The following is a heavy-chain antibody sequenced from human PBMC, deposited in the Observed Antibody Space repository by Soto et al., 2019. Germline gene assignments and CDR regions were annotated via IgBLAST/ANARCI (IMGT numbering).Heavy chain of an antibody. J-gene: IGHJ4*02. Sequence: SETLSLTCTVSGGSISSYYWSWIRQPPGKGLEWIGYIYYSGSTNYNPSLKSRVTISVDTSKNQFSLRLSSVTAADTAVYYCARDRKGSGYDYWGQGTLVTVSS. CDR2: IYYSGST. CDR3: ARDRKGSGYDY. D-gene: IGHD5-12*01. V-gene: IGHV4-59*01. CDR1: GGSISSYY.